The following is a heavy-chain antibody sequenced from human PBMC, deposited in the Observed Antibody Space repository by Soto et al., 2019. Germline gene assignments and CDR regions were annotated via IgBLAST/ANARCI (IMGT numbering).Heavy chain of an antibody. CDR1: GGAFSGDA. CDR3: AVERSVYDMGGHIFDY. Sequence: SEQVSWKAVGGAFSGDAISWVRQAPGQGLEWMGGIIPIFGTANYAQKFQGRVTITADESTSTAYMELSSLRSEDTAVYYCAVERSVYDMGGHIFDYWGQGTLVTVSS. J-gene: IGHJ4*02. V-gene: IGHV1-69*13. CDR2: IIPIFGTA. D-gene: IGHD5-12*01.